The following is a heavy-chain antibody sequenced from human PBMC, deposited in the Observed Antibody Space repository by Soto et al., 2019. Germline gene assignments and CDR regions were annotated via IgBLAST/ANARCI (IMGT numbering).Heavy chain of an antibody. D-gene: IGHD2-8*01. Sequence: QVQLQESGPGLVKPSQTLSLTCTVSGGSISSRGYYWSWIRQHPGKGLEWIGYIYYSGSTYYNPSLKSRVTISVDTSKNQFSLKLSSVTAADTAVYYCARGTAGIVLMVYANDAFDIWGQGTMVTVSS. CDR2: IYYSGST. J-gene: IGHJ3*02. CDR3: ARGTAGIVLMVYANDAFDI. V-gene: IGHV4-31*03. CDR1: GGSISSRGYY.